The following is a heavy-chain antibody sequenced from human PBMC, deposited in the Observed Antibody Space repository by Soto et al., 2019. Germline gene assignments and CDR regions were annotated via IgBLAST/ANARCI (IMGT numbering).Heavy chain of an antibody. J-gene: IGHJ6*02. CDR2: ISAYNGNT. D-gene: IGHD2-15*01. Sequence: QVQLVQSGAEVKKPGASVKVSCKASGYTFTSYGISWVRQAPGQGLEWMGWISAYNGNTNYAQKLQGRVTMTTDTSTSTADMELRSLRSDDTAVYYCARDDEDGRPLYYGMDVWGQGTTVTVSS. CDR1: GYTFTSYG. CDR3: ARDDEDGRPLYYGMDV. V-gene: IGHV1-18*01.